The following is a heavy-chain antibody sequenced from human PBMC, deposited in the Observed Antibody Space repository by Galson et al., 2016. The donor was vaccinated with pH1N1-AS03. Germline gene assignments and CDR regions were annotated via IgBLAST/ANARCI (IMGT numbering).Heavy chain of an antibody. J-gene: IGHJ6*02. D-gene: IGHD1-26*01. CDR1: GFTFSNAW. V-gene: IGHV3-15*01. Sequence: SLRLSCAASGFTFSNAWIIWVRQAPGKGLEWVGRIKSQSYGGTQDYGPPVKGRFTISRDDSKNTLYLKMSSLKTEDTARYYCAKTCGTCDKLTHGLDVWGQGTTVTVSS. CDR3: AKTCGTCDKLTHGLDV. CDR2: IKSQSYGGTQ.